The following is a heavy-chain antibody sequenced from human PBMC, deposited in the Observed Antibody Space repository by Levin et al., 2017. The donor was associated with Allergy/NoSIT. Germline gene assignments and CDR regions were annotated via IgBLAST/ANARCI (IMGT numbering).Heavy chain of an antibody. V-gene: IGHV4-59*01. CDR1: GDSINNFY. CDR3: AREGGPGGYYDY. CDR2: IYSSGST. J-gene: IGHJ4*02. D-gene: IGHD3-10*01. Sequence: SQTLSLTCTVSGDSINNFYWSWIRRSPGKGLEWIGFIYSSGSTHYNPYLQSRLSMSVDTSNNQLSLNLTSVTAADTAIYYCAREGGPGGYYDYWGQGILVTVSS.